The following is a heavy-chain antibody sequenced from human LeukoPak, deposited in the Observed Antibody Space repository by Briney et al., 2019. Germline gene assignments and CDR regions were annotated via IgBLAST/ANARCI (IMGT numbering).Heavy chain of an antibody. J-gene: IGHJ6*03. CDR2: ISSSGSTI. CDR3: ARVSPYYDILTGYYSYYMDA. V-gene: IGHV3-48*03. CDR1: GFTFSSYE. Sequence: GGSLRLSCAASGFTFSSYEMNWVRQAPGKGLEWVSYISSSGSTIYYADSVKGRFTISRDNAKNSLYLQMNSLRAEDTAVYYCARVSPYYDILTGYYSYYMDAWGKGTTVTVSS. D-gene: IGHD3-9*01.